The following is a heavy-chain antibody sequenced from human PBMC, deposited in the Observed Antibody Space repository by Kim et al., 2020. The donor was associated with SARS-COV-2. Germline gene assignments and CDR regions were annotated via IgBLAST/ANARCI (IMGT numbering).Heavy chain of an antibody. D-gene: IGHD6-6*01. J-gene: IGHJ4*02. CDR3: AKDPSALANFDY. V-gene: IGHV3-23*01. Sequence: YADSVKGRFTNSRDNSKNTLYLQMNSLRAEDTAVYYCAKDPSALANFDYWGQGTLVTVSS.